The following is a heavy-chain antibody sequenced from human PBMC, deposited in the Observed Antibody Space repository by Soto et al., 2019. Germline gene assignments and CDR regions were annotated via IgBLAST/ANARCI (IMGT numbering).Heavy chain of an antibody. CDR3: ARGPDDSDVPRWDH. CDR2: INISGGTT. D-gene: IGHD4-17*01. Sequence: QMQLVQSGPEVRKPGASVRLSCATSGYNFNQYYIHWVRQAPGQGLEWMGIINISGGTTEYAHKCRGRVTLTDKTSTRTAYMELSRLRSEDKDVYFCARGPDDSDVPRWDHWGQGTLITVSS. V-gene: IGHV1-46*02. CDR1: GYNFNQYY. J-gene: IGHJ4*02.